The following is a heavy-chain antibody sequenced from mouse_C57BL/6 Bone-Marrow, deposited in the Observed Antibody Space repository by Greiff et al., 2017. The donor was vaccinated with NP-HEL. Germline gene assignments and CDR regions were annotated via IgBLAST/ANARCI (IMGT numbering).Heavy chain of an antibody. Sequence: VQLKESGGGLVQPGESLKLSCESNEYAFPSHDMSWVRKTPEKRLELVAAINSDGGSTYYPDTMERRIIITRDNTTKTPNLQMSSLRSEDTAVYNCARRVIRNYATHDHWGQGTTQTVSS. CDR1: EYAFPSHD. CDR2: INSDGGST. CDR3: ARRVIRNYATHDH. D-gene: IGHD2-5*01. J-gene: IGHJ2*01. V-gene: IGHV5-2*01.